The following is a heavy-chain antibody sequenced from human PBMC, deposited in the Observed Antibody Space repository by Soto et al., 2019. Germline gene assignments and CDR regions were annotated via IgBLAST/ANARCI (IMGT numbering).Heavy chain of an antibody. J-gene: IGHJ4*02. V-gene: IGHV1-18*01. Sequence: ASVKVSCKASGYTFTSYVSSWVRQAPGQGLEWMGWISAYNGNTNYAQKLQGRVTMTTDTSTSPAYMELRSLRSDDTAVYYCARVKFIAVAGYYFDDWGQGTRFTVSS. CDR1: GYTFTSYV. D-gene: IGHD6-19*01. CDR3: ARVKFIAVAGYYFDD. CDR2: ISAYNGNT.